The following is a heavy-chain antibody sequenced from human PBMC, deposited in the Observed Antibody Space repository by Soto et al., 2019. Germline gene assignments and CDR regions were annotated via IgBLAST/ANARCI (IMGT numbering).Heavy chain of an antibody. CDR2: IDPSGVST. J-gene: IGHJ6*02. V-gene: IGHV1-46*01. CDR1: GYTLSRYY. D-gene: IGHD6-6*01. CDR3: ARDLKYGNSFYGMDV. Sequence: ASVKVSCKASGYTLSRYYMHWVRQAPGQGLEWMGIIDPSGVSTSQAQKFQGRVTMTRDTSTSTVYMELSSLRSEDTAVYYCARDLKYGNSFYGMDVWGQGTTVTVSS.